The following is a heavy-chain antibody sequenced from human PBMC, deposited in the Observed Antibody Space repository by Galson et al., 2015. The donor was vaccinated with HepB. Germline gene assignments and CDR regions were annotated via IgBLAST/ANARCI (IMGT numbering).Heavy chain of an antibody. CDR3: ARSKYYYDSSGYYYYSYGLDV. Sequence: SETLSLTCTVSGGSISSYYWSWIRQPPGKGLEWIGYIYNSGNTNYNPSLESRVAMSVDTSKNQYSLKLSSVTAADTAVYYCARSKYYYDSSGYYYYSYGLDVWGQGTTVTVSS. D-gene: IGHD3-22*01. CDR2: IYNSGNT. CDR1: GGSISSYY. J-gene: IGHJ6*02. V-gene: IGHV4-59*08.